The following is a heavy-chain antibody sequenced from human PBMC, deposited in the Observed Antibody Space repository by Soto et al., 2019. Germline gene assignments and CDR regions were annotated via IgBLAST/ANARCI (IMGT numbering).Heavy chain of an antibody. J-gene: IGHJ4*02. D-gene: IGHD6-13*01. CDR1: GFTFSDYS. Sequence: VGSLRLSCAASGFTFSDYSMNWVRQAPGKGLEWLSYISSSSSTIYYADSVKGRFTISRDNAKNSVYLQMNSLRDEDTAVYKCAGVGYSSRWSDYWGQGTLVPVSS. V-gene: IGHV3-48*02. CDR3: AGVGYSSRWSDY. CDR2: ISSSSSTI.